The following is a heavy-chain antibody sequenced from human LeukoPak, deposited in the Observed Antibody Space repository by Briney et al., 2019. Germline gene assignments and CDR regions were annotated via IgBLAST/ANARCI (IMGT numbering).Heavy chain of an antibody. CDR3: ATDRGWRTSGYYLYYFEY. V-gene: IGHV3-7*01. Sequence: GGSLRLSCAASGFIFTGYFMSWVRQAPGKGLEWVASIKHDGSEKYYVDSVRGRLTISRDNTKNLLYLQMSSLRAEDTAVYYCATDRGWRTSGYYLYYFEYWGQGTLVTFSS. J-gene: IGHJ4*02. CDR2: IKHDGSEK. D-gene: IGHD3-3*01. CDR1: GFIFTGYF.